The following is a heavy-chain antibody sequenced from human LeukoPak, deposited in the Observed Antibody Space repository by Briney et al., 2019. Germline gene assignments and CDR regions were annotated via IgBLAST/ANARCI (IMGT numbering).Heavy chain of an antibody. Sequence: GSVKVSCKASGYTFTGYYMHWVRQAPGQGLEWMGWINPNNGGTDYAQKFQGWVTMTRDTSISTAYMELSRLRSDDTAFYYCARERIVAAGEFDPWGQGTLVTVSS. D-gene: IGHD6-13*01. CDR3: ARERIVAAGEFDP. V-gene: IGHV1-2*04. CDR2: INPNNGGT. J-gene: IGHJ5*02. CDR1: GYTFTGYY.